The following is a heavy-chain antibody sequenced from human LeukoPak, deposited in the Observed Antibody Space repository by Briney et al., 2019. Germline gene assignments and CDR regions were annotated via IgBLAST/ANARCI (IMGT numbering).Heavy chain of an antibody. Sequence: PSETLSLICTVSGGSISSYYWSWIRQPAGKGLEWIGRFYTTGSTNYNPSLKSRVTMSVDTSKNQFSLRLSSVTAADTAVYYCAKDLTHSTAGDFDFWVQGTLVTVSS. CDR2: FYTTGST. CDR3: AKDLTHSTAGDFDF. V-gene: IGHV4-4*07. CDR1: GGSISSYY. J-gene: IGHJ4*02.